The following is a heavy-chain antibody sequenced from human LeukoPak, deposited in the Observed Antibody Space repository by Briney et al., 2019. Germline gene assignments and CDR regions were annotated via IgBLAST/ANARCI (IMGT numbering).Heavy chain of an antibody. CDR1: GGSISSHY. J-gene: IGHJ4*02. D-gene: IGHD6-6*01. CDR3: ARGAPLVRRHLDY. Sequence: SETLSPTCTVSGGSISSHYWSWIRQPPGKGLEWIGYIYYSGSTNYNPSLKSRVTISVDTSKNQFSLKLSSVTAADTAVYYCARGAPLVRRHLDYWGQGTLVTVSS. CDR2: IYYSGST. V-gene: IGHV4-59*11.